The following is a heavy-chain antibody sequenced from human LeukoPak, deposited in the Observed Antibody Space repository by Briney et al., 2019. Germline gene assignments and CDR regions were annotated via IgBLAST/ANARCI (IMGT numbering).Heavy chain of an antibody. Sequence: AGGSLRLSCAASGFSFRNYWMGWVRQAPGKGLEWVANTKPDGSAEYCADSVRGRFSTSRDNANNLLYLQTNSMRAEDTAVYYCARDGGLHTNFDYWGQGTLVTVSS. CDR1: GFSFRNYW. D-gene: IGHD2-15*01. CDR3: ARDGGLHTNFDY. J-gene: IGHJ4*02. V-gene: IGHV3-7*01. CDR2: TKPDGSAE.